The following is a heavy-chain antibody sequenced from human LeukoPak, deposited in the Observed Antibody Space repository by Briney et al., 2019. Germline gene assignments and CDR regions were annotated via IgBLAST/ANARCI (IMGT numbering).Heavy chain of an antibody. D-gene: IGHD5-18*01. Sequence: GGSLRLSCAASGFTFSSYVMSWVRQAPGKGLEWVSSISGSGDTTYYADSVKGRFTISRDNSKNTLSLQMNSPRGDDTAVYYCASELRGYSFGYGDWGQGTLVTVSS. CDR1: GFTFSSYV. V-gene: IGHV3-23*01. CDR3: ASELRGYSFGYGD. J-gene: IGHJ4*02. CDR2: ISGSGDTT.